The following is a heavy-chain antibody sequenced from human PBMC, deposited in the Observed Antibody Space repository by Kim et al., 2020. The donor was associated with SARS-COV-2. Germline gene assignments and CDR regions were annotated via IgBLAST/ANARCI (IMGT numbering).Heavy chain of an antibody. D-gene: IGHD2-2*01. CDR3: TGWATRFDY. CDR2: GGTS. J-gene: IGHJ4*02. Sequence: GGTSGYAPPVKGRFTIARDESKITLYLQLNSLKTEDTAVYYCTGWATRFDYCGQGTLVTVSS. V-gene: IGHV3-15*01.